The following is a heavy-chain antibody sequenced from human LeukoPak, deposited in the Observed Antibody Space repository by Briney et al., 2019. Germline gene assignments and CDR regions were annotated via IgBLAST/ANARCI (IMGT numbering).Heavy chain of an antibody. CDR1: GFSFSSFS. CDR2: ISSSSSYI. Sequence: GGSLRLSCAASGFSFSSFSMNWVRQAPGKGLEWVSYISSSSSYIYYADSVKGRFTISRDNAKNSLYLQMNSLRIEDTALYYCARGGYSWNRGDAFDTWGQGTMVTVSS. V-gene: IGHV3-21*04. CDR3: ARGGYSWNRGDAFDT. D-gene: IGHD1-1*01. J-gene: IGHJ3*02.